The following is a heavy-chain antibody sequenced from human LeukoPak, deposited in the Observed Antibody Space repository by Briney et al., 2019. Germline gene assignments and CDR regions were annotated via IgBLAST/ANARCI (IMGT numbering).Heavy chain of an antibody. Sequence: GASVKVSSTASGYTFTGYYMHWVRQAPGQGLEWMGWINPNSGGTNYAQKFQGRVTMTRDTSISTAYMELSRLRSDDTAVYYCARDLGYCSSTSCYREYYFDYWGQGTLVTVSS. CDR3: ARDLGYCSSTSCYREYYFDY. J-gene: IGHJ4*02. D-gene: IGHD2-2*01. CDR1: GYTFTGYY. CDR2: INPNSGGT. V-gene: IGHV1-2*02.